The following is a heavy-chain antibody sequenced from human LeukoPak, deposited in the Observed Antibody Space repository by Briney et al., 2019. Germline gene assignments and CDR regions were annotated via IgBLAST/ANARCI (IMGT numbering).Heavy chain of an antibody. J-gene: IGHJ4*02. V-gene: IGHV4-39*01. CDR1: GGSIRSTTYY. CDR3: ARYYYGSGSYYYFDY. Sequence: SETLSLTCSVSGGSIRSTTYYWGWIRQPPGKGLEWIGSIYYSGNTYYSPSLMSRVTISVDTSKNQFSLKLSSVTAADTAVYYCARYYYGSGSYYYFDYWGQGTLVTVSS. CDR2: IYYSGNT. D-gene: IGHD3-10*01.